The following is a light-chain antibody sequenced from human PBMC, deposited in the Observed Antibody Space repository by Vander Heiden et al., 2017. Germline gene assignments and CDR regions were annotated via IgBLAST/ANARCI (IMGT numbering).Light chain of an antibody. V-gene: IGKV1-39*01. CDR3: QQSYSTPPIT. Sequence: DIQMTQSPSSLSASVGDRVTITCRASQSISSYLNWYQQKPGKAPKLLIYAASSLQSGVPSRFSGSGSGTDFTLTISSLQPEDFAPYYCQQSYSTPPITFGGGTKVEIK. J-gene: IGKJ4*01. CDR2: AAS. CDR1: QSISSY.